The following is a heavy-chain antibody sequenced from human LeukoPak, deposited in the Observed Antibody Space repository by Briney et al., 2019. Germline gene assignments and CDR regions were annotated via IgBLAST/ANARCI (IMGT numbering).Heavy chain of an antibody. J-gene: IGHJ4*02. CDR2: IIPILGIA. CDR3: ASSRDYYDSSGYYLVY. CDR1: GGTFSSYA. D-gene: IGHD3-22*01. Sequence: GASVKVSCKASGGTFSSYAISWVRQAPGQGLEWMGRIIPILGIANYAQKFQGRVTITADKSTSTAYMELSSLRSEDTAVYYCASSRDYYDSSGYYLVYWGQGTLVTVSS. V-gene: IGHV1-69*04.